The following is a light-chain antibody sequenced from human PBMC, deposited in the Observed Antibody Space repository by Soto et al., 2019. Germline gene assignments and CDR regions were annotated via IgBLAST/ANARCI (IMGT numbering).Light chain of an antibody. J-gene: IGKJ1*01. CDR2: KAS. CDR1: QTISSW. Sequence: DIPLTQSPSTLSGSVGDRVTITYRASQTISSWLAWYQQKPGKAPKLLIYKASTLKSGVPSRFSGSGSGTEFTLTISSLQPDDFATYYCQQYNSYSEAFGQGTKVELK. CDR3: QQYNSYSEA. V-gene: IGKV1-5*03.